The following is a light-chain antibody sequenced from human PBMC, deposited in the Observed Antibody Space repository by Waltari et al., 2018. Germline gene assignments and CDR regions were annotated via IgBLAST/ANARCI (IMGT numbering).Light chain of an antibody. CDR3: SSYAGSSKGV. CDR1: SSDVGTYKR. V-gene: IGLV2-23*02. J-gene: IGLJ2*01. Sequence: QSALTQPASVSGSPGQSLTLPCTGTSSDVGTYKRVSWYQQHPGKAPKLMIYAVSKRPSGVSDRFSGSKSGDMASLTISGLQPEDEAEYFCSSYAGSSKGVFGGGTKVTVL. CDR2: AVS.